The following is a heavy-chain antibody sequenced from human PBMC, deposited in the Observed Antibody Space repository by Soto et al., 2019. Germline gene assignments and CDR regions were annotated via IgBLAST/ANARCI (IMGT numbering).Heavy chain of an antibody. V-gene: IGHV1-69*01. J-gene: IGHJ4*02. CDR3: ARDEGGRIAEGGDY. CDR2: IIPIFGTA. Sequence: QVQLVQSGAEVKKPGSSVKVSCKASGGTFSSYAISWVRQAPGQGLEWMGGIIPIFGTANYAQKFQGRFTITADESTSTGCMKRSSLSTEKTAVYYCARDEGGRIAEGGDYWGQGTLVTVSS. D-gene: IGHD6-13*01. CDR1: GGTFSSYA.